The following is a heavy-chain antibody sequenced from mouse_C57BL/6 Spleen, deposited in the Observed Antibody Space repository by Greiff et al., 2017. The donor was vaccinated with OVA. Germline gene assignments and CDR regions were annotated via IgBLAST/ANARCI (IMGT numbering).Heavy chain of an antibody. D-gene: IGHD6-1*01. CDR1: GYTFTDYN. V-gene: IGHV1-18*01. CDR2: INPNNGGT. Sequence: VQLQQSGPELVKPGASVKIPCKASGYTFTDYNMDWVKQSHGKSLEWIGDINPNNGGTIYNQKFKGKATLTVDKSSSTAYMELRSLTSEDTAVYYCARDAGHGEYYFDYWGQGTTLTVSS. J-gene: IGHJ2*01. CDR3: ARDAGHGEYYFDY.